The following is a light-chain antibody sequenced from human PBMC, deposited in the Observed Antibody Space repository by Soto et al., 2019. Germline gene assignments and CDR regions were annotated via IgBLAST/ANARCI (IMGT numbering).Light chain of an antibody. CDR1: QSVSSN. CDR2: GAS. J-gene: IGKJ1*01. CDR3: QQYNNWPWT. V-gene: IGKV3-15*01. Sequence: EIVMKQSPATLSVSPGERATLSCRASQSVSSNLAWYQQKPGQAPRLLIYGASTRATGIPARFSGSGSGTEFTLTISSLQSEDFGVYYCQQYNNWPWTFGQGTKVEIK.